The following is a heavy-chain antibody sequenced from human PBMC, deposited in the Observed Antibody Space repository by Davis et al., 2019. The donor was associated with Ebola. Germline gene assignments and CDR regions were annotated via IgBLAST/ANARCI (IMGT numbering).Heavy chain of an antibody. V-gene: IGHV3-20*04. J-gene: IGHJ5*01. CDR1: GFTFSSYS. CDR2: INWNGGST. Sequence: GESLKISCAASGFTFSSYSMNWVRQAPGKGLEWLSGINWNGGSTGYADSVKGRFTISRDNAKNFLYLQMNSLRGEDTALYYCARVNAETGYSRFDSWGQGTRVTVSS. CDR3: ARVNAETGYSRFDS. D-gene: IGHD3-9*01.